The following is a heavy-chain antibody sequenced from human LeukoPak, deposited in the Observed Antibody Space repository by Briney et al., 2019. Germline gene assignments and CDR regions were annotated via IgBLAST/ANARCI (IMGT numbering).Heavy chain of an antibody. V-gene: IGHV3-33*01. D-gene: IGHD5-18*01. CDR1: GFTFSSYG. CDR3: ARELWLHSYYFDY. J-gene: IGHJ4*02. CDR2: IWYDGSNK. Sequence: GGSLRLSCAASGFTFSSYGMHWVRQAPGKGLEWVAAIWYDGSNKYYADSVKGRFTISRDNSKNTLYLQMNSLRAEDTAVYYCARELWLHSYYFDYWGQGTLVTVSS.